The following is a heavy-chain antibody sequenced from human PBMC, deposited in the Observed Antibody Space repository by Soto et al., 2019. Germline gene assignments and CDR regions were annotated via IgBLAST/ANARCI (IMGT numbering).Heavy chain of an antibody. Sequence: QVQLVQSGAEVKKPGASVKVSCKASGYTFTGYYMHWVRQAPGQGLEWMGWINPNSGGTNYAQKFQGWVTMTRDTSISTAYMELSRLRSDDTAVYYCARRIEDSSSPGAFDIWGQGTMVTVSS. V-gene: IGHV1-2*04. CDR3: ARRIEDSSSPGAFDI. D-gene: IGHD6-6*01. J-gene: IGHJ3*02. CDR1: GYTFTGYY. CDR2: INPNSGGT.